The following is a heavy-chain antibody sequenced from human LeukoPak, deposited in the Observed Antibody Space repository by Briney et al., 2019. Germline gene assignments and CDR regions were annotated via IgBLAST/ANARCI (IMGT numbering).Heavy chain of an antibody. J-gene: IGHJ4*02. CDR3: ARGEGTVVTNFDS. CDR1: GYTFTGYY. Sequence: GASVKVSCKASGYTFTGYYMHWVRQAPGQGLEWMGWTNPNSGGTNYAQKFQGWVTMTRDTSISTAYMELSRLSSDDTAVYYCARGEGTVVTNFDSWGPGTLVTVSS. CDR2: TNPNSGGT. D-gene: IGHD4-23*01. V-gene: IGHV1-2*04.